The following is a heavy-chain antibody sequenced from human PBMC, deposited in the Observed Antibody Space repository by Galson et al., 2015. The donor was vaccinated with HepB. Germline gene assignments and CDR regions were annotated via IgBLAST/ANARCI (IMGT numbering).Heavy chain of an antibody. D-gene: IGHD1-26*01. V-gene: IGHV3-74*01. CDR3: AGRGGS. J-gene: IGHJ1*01. CDR2: IKSDGINT. Sequence: SLRLSCAASGFTFTDYWMHWVRQAPGGGLLWVSLIKSDGINTACADSVKGRFIISRDNAKNTLYPQMNSLRDEDTAVYYCAGRGGSWGQGTLVTGSS. CDR1: GFTFTDYW.